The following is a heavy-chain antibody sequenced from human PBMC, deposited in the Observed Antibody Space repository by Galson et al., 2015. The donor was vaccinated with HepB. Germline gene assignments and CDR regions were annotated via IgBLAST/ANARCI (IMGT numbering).Heavy chain of an antibody. Sequence: SLRLSCAASGFTFSSYSMNWVRQAPGKGLERVSSISSSSSYIYYADSVKGRFTISRDNAKNSLYLQMNSLRAEDTAVYYCARDGPPDSSSWYGSWFDPWGQGTLVTVSS. CDR2: ISSSSSYI. V-gene: IGHV3-21*01. D-gene: IGHD6-13*01. CDR1: GFTFSSYS. J-gene: IGHJ5*02. CDR3: ARDGPPDSSSWYGSWFDP.